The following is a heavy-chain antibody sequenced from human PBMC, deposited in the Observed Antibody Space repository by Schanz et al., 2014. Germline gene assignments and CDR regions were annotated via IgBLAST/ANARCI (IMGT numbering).Heavy chain of an antibody. CDR3: AKDRSRWLRVLHGLDY. Sequence: EVQLVESGGGLVQPGGSLRLSCAASGFSVSSNFMTWVRQAPGKGLEWVSLIYSGGDTNYAGSVKGRFTIFRDNSKNTLYLQMNSLRAEDTAVYYCAKDRSRWLRVLHGLDYWGQGTLVTVSS. CDR2: IYSGGDT. V-gene: IGHV3-66*01. D-gene: IGHD5-12*01. J-gene: IGHJ4*02. CDR1: GFSVSSNF.